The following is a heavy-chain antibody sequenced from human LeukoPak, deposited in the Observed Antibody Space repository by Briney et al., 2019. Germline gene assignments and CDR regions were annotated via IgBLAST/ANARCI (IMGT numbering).Heavy chain of an antibody. V-gene: IGHV1-69*05. J-gene: IGHJ4*02. CDR2: IIPIFGSA. Sequence: SVKVSCKASGGTFSSYAISWVRQAPGQGLEWMGRIIPIFGSANYAQKFQGRVTITTDESTSTAYMELSSLRSEDTAVYYCARGPLNWNDGNYFGYWGQGTLVTVSS. D-gene: IGHD1-1*01. CDR1: GGTFSSYA. CDR3: ARGPLNWNDGNYFGY.